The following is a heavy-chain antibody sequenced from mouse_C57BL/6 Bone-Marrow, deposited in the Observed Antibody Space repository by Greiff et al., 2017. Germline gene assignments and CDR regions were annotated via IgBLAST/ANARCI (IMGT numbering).Heavy chain of an antibody. D-gene: IGHD2-3*01. V-gene: IGHV2-3*01. CDR2: IWGDGST. J-gene: IGHJ2*01. Sequence: VKLLESGPGLVAPSPSLSITCTVSGFSLTSYGVSWVRQPPGKGLEWLGGIWGDGSTNYHSALISRLSISKDNNKTHVFLQLNSLLTYDTATYYCAKVRLLRYWGQGTTLTVSS. CDR3: AKVRLLRY. CDR1: GFSLTSYG.